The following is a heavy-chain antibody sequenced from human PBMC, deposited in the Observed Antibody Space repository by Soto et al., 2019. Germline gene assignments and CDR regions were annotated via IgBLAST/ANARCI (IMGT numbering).Heavy chain of an antibody. CDR3: ARLVYDTRLNYMYFDF. Sequence: SETLSLTCAVSGVSISSGNWWTWVRQTPQRGLEYIGEIFHDGTANYYPSFERRVAISVDTSKNQFSLKLTSVTAADTAIYFCARLVYDTRLNYMYFDFWGQGALVPVSS. D-gene: IGHD3-10*01. CDR1: GVSISSGNW. CDR2: IFHDGTA. V-gene: IGHV4-4*02. J-gene: IGHJ4*02.